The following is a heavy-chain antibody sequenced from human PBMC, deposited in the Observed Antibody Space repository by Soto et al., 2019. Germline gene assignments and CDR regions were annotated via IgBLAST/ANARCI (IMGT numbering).Heavy chain of an antibody. J-gene: IGHJ6*02. Sequence: VESLKISCNGSGYSFTSYWIGWVRQMPGKGLEWMGIIYPGDSDTRYSPSFQGQVTISADKSISTAYLQWSSLKASDTAMYYCARLGLVVVTAIPMYYGMDVWGQGTTVTVSS. CDR1: GYSFTSYW. D-gene: IGHD2-21*02. CDR3: ARLGLVVVTAIPMYYGMDV. CDR2: IYPGDSDT. V-gene: IGHV5-51*01.